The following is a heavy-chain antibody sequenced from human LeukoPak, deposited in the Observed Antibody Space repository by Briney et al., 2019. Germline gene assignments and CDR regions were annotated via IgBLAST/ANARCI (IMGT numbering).Heavy chain of an antibody. CDR3: ARSGARHRAGAFDI. Sequence: SETLSLTCTVSGGPISSYYWSWIRQPPGKGLEWIGYIYYSGGTNYKPSLKSRVTISVDTSKNQFSLKLSSVTAADTAVYYCARSGARHRAGAFDIWGQGTMVTVSS. CDR2: IYYSGGT. D-gene: IGHD7-27*01. CDR1: GGPISSYY. V-gene: IGHV4-59*12. J-gene: IGHJ3*02.